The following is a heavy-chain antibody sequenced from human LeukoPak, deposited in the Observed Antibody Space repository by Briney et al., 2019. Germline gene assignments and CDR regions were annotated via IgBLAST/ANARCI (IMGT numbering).Heavy chain of an antibody. J-gene: IGHJ5*02. V-gene: IGHV4-34*01. D-gene: IGHD3-10*01. CDR1: GGSFSGYY. Sequence: PSETLSLTCAVYGGSFSGYYWSWIRQPPGKGLEWIGEINHSGSTNYNPSLKSRVTISVDTSKNQFSLKLSSVTAADTAVYYCARGGITMVRGVPPGFDPWGQGTLVTVSS. CDR2: INHSGST. CDR3: ARGGITMVRGVPPGFDP.